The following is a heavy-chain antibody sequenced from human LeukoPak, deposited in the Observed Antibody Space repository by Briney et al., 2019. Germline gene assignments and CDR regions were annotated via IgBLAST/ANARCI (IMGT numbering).Heavy chain of an antibody. CDR2: INHSGNT. J-gene: IGHJ4*02. D-gene: IGHD3-10*01. Sequence: PSETLSLTCAVSGGSFSGYYWSWIRQPPGKGLEWIGEINHSGNTNYNPSLKSRVTISVDTSKNQFSLKLSSVTAADTAVYYGARGRINLWFGEKWTRRKHDYWGQGTLVTVSS. CDR1: GGSFSGYY. V-gene: IGHV4-34*01. CDR3: ARGRINLWFGEKWTRRKHDY.